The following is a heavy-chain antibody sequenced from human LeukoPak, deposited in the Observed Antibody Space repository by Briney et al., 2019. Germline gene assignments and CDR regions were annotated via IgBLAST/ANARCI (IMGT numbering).Heavy chain of an antibody. CDR3: ARGALHVFDY. CDR2: ISTSGSAT. Sequence: GGSLRLSCAASGFTFSDYEINWVRQAPGKGLEWISCISTSGSATYYADSVKGRFTISRDNAKNSLFLQMNTLTAEDTAVYYCARGALHVFDYWGQGTPVTVSS. J-gene: IGHJ4*02. CDR1: GFTFSDYE. V-gene: IGHV3-48*03. D-gene: IGHD3-10*02.